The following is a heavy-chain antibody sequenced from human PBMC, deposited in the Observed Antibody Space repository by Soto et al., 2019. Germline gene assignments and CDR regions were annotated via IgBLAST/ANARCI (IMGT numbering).Heavy chain of an antibody. J-gene: IGHJ6*02. CDR1: GGSISSGDYY. D-gene: IGHD3-3*01. Sequence: SETLSLTCTVSGGSISSGDYYWSWIRQPPGKGLEWIGYIYYSGSTYYNPSLKSRVTISVDTSKNQFSLKLSSVTAADTAVYYCARVRRYYDFWSGYQKATYYYYGMDVWGQGTTVTVSS. CDR3: ARVRRYYDFWSGYQKATYYYYGMDV. V-gene: IGHV4-30-4*01. CDR2: IYYSGST.